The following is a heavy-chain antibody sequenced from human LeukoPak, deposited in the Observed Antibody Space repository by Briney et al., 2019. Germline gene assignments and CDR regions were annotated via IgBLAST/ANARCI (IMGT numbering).Heavy chain of an antibody. Sequence: GGSLRLSCAASGFTFSSYWMSWVRQAPGKGLEWVANIKQDGSEEDFVDSVKGRFTISRDNAKKSLYLQMNSLRAEDTAVYYCARGSSAGASLRHDYWGQGTLVTVSS. CDR2: IKQDGSEE. D-gene: IGHD1-26*01. CDR1: GFTFSSYW. V-gene: IGHV3-7*01. CDR3: ARGSSAGASLRHDY. J-gene: IGHJ4*02.